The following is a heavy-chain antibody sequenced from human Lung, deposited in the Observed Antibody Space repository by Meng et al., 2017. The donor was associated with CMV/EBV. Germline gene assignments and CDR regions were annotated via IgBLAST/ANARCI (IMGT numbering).Heavy chain of an antibody. CDR3: ARGGRGIAARGWLDP. CDR1: GGSISSGGYY. Sequence: LXCTVSGGSISSGGYYWSWIRQHPGKGLEWIGYIYYSGSTYYNPSLKSRVTISVDTSKNQFSLKLSSVTAADTAVYYCARGGRGIAARGWLDPWGQGXLVTVSS. J-gene: IGHJ5*02. D-gene: IGHD6-6*01. CDR2: IYYSGST. V-gene: IGHV4-31*03.